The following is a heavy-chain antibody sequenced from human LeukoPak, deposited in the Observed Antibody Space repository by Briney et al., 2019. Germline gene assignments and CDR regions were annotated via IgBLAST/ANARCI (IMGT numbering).Heavy chain of an antibody. V-gene: IGHV3-21*04. D-gene: IGHD2-8*01. CDR3: AGRTCTNGVCPFDY. CDR2: ISSTGSFI. Sequence: GGSLRLSCAASGFTFSSYAMSWVRQAPGKGLEWVSCISSTGSFIYYADSVKGRFTSSRDNVENSLSLQMNSLRAEDTAVYYCAGRTCTNGVCPFDYWGPGTLVTVSS. J-gene: IGHJ4*02. CDR1: GFTFSSYA.